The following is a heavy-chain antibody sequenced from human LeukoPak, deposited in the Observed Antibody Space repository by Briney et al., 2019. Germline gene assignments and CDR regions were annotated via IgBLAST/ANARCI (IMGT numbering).Heavy chain of an antibody. J-gene: IGHJ6*03. CDR2: IYSSGSI. V-gene: IGHV4-4*07. Sequence: SETLSLTCSVSGGSISGYYWSWIRQPAGKGLEWIGRIYSSGSINYNPSLKSRVTMSVDTSKNQFSLKLSSVTAADTAVYYCARESLVASNYYMDVWGRGATVILSS. D-gene: IGHD3-9*01. CDR1: GGSISGYY. CDR3: ARESLVASNYYMDV.